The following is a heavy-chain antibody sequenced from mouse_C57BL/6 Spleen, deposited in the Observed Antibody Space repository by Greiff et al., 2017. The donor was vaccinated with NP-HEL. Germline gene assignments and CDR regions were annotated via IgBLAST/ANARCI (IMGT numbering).Heavy chain of an antibody. V-gene: IGHV1-82*01. CDR3: ARVGGSSDQRAMDY. D-gene: IGHD1-1*01. J-gene: IGHJ4*01. CDR1: GYAFSSSW. Sequence: VMLVESGPELVKPGASVKISCKASGYAFSSSWMNWVKQRPGKGLEWIGRIYPGDGDTNYNGKFKGTSTLTAAKSSSTAYMQLSSLHSEDSAVYGCARVGGSSDQRAMDYGGQGTSGTGSS. CDR2: IYPGDGDT.